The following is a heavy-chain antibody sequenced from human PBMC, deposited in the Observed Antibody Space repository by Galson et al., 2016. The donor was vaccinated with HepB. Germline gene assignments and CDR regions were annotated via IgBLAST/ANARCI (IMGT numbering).Heavy chain of an antibody. J-gene: IGHJ3*02. V-gene: IGHV3-33*08. CDR3: AREGWKLRGAFDI. CDR2: IWYDGNSK. CDR1: GFSFSNSG. Sequence: SLRLSCAASGFSFSNSGMSWVRQAPGRGLEWVAVIWYDGNSKYFADSVKGRFTISRDNSKNTLYLQMNSLRAEDTDVYYCAREGWKLRGAFDIWGQGTMVSVSS. D-gene: IGHD4-23*01.